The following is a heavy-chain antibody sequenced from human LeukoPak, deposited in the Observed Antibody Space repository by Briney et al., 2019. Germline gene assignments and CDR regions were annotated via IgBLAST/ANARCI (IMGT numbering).Heavy chain of an antibody. CDR3: ATTDHSGRFYYFDI. Sequence: GGSLRLSCAASGFTFSTYWMSWVRQAPGKRLEWLANIKQDGSEKYYVDSVKGRFTISRDNAKNSLYLQMTSLRAEDTAVYYCATTDHSGRFYYFDIRGQGTLVTVSS. D-gene: IGHD6-13*01. CDR2: IKQDGSEK. CDR1: GFTFSTYW. V-gene: IGHV3-7*02. J-gene: IGHJ4*02.